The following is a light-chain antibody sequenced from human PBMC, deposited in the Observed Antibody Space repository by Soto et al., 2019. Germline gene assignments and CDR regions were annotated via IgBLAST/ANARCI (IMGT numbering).Light chain of an antibody. J-gene: IGKJ1*01. CDR2: GVS. Sequence: EIVLTQSPGPLSLSPGERATLSCRASQSVSSTYLIWYQQKPGQAPRRLIYGVSSRATGVPDRFSGGGSGTDFTHTISRLEPEDFAVYYCQHFVNSLTWTFGQGTKVEIK. CDR3: QHFVNSLTWT. CDR1: QSVSSTY. V-gene: IGKV3-20*01.